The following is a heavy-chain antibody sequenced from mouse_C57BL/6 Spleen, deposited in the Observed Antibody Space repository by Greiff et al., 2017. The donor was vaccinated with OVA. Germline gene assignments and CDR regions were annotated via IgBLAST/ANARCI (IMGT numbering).Heavy chain of an antibody. D-gene: IGHD2-4*01. V-gene: IGHV5-9-1*02. CDR1: GFTFSSYA. Sequence: EVQLVESGEGLVKPGGSLKLSCAASGFTFSSYAMSWVRQTPEKRLEWVAYISSGGDYIYYADTVKGRFTISRDNARNTLYLQMSSLKSEDTAMYYCTRDQEDYDYDGFPWFAYWGQGTLVTVSA. CDR3: TRDQEDYDYDGFPWFAY. CDR2: ISSGGDYI. J-gene: IGHJ3*01.